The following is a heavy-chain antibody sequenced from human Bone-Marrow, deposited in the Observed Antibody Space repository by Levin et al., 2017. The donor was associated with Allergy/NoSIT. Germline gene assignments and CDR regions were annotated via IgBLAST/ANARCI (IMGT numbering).Heavy chain of an antibody. CDR2: IYYSGST. CDR3: ASSSIAARPSFDY. CDR1: GGSISSYY. D-gene: IGHD6-6*01. V-gene: IGHV4-59*01. Sequence: PSETLSLTCTVSGGSISSYYWSWIRQPPGKGLEWIGYIYYSGSTNYNPSLKSRVTISVDTSKNQFSLKLSSVTAADTAVYYCASSSIAARPSFDYWGQGTLVTVSS. J-gene: IGHJ4*02.